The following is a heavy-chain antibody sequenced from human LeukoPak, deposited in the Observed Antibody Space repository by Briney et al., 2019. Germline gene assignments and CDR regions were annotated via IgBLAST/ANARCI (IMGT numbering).Heavy chain of an antibody. V-gene: IGHV1-8*01. D-gene: IGHD3-10*01. CDR1: GYTFTSYD. J-gene: IGHJ5*02. CDR2: MNPNSGNT. Sequence: GASVKVSCKASGYTFTSYDINWVRQATGQGLEWMGWMNPNSGNTGYAQKFQGRVTMTRNTSISTAYMELSSLRSEDTAVYYCARGRVRGVITYNWFAPWGQGTLVTVSS. CDR3: ARGRVRGVITYNWFAP.